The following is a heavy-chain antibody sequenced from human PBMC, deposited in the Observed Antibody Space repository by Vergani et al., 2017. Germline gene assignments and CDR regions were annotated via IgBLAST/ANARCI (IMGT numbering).Heavy chain of an antibody. CDR1: GGDFRSSA. CDR3: AREIVVVPAARILGNWFDP. J-gene: IGHJ5*02. CDR2: IIPVFATP. V-gene: IGHV1-69*12. Sequence: QVHLVQSGAEVKKPGSSVKVSCSLSGGDFRSSAFAWVRQAPGHGLQWVGGIIPVFATPHYARQFQDRVTITADDSTSTVYMEMRSLVSTDTAVYFCAREIVVVPAARILGNWFDPWGQGTLVTVSS. D-gene: IGHD2-2*01.